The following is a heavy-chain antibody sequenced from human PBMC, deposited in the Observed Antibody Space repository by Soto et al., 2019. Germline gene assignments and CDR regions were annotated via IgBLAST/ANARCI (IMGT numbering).Heavy chain of an antibody. CDR3: ARGRGTMVRGVMVWFDP. V-gene: IGHV4-34*01. J-gene: IGHJ5*02. D-gene: IGHD3-10*01. Sequence: PSETLSLTCAVYGVSFSGYYWSWIRQPPGKGLEWIGEINHSGSTNYNPSLKSRVTISVDTSKNQFSLKLSSVTAADTAVYYCARGRGTMVRGVMVWFDPRGQGTLVTVS. CDR1: GVSFSGYY. CDR2: INHSGST.